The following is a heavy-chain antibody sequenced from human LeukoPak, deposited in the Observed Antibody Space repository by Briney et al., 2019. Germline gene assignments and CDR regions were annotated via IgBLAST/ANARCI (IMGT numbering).Heavy chain of an antibody. Sequence: PGGSLRLSCAASGFTVSTNYMSWVRQAPGKGLEWVSAISGSGGSTYYADSVKGRFTISRDNSKNTLYLQMNSLRAEDTAVYYCAKGGYYDISGYSFDAFDIWGQGTMVTVSS. D-gene: IGHD3-22*01. CDR2: ISGSGGST. CDR1: GFTVSTNY. J-gene: IGHJ3*02. CDR3: AKGGYYDISGYSFDAFDI. V-gene: IGHV3-23*01.